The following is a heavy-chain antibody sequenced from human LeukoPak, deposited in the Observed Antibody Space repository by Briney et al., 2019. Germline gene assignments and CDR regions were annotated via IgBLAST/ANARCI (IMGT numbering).Heavy chain of an antibody. CDR1: GSTFSSYG. CDR3: AKDFAKYCSGGCDFQY. J-gene: IGHJ1*01. Sequence: GGSLRLSCAVSGSTFSSYGMHWVRQPPGRGLEWVAVISYDGPNKYYADSVKGRFTISRDNSKNTLYLQMNSLRTDDTAVYYCAKDFAKYCSGGCDFQYWGQGTLVTVSS. V-gene: IGHV3-30*18. D-gene: IGHD2-15*01. CDR2: ISYDGPNK.